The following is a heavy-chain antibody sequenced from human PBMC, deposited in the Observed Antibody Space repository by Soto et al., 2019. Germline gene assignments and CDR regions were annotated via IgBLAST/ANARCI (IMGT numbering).Heavy chain of an antibody. CDR2: MSYDGRNQ. J-gene: IGHJ4*02. V-gene: IGHV3-30*18. D-gene: IGHD6-6*01. CDR1: GFTLSGVD. CDR3: AKGGWYTSSSRSDC. Sequence: QVQLVESGGGVVQPGTSLRLSCSASGFTLSGVDMHWVRQAPGKGLEWVAVMSYDGRNQYYADFVKGRFTVSRDSSKSTLYPQMNSLRTEDAAVYYCAKGGWYTSSSRSDCWGQGTLVTVSS.